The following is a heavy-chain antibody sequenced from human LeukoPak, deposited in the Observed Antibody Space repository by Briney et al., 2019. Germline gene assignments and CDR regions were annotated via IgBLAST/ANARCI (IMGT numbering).Heavy chain of an antibody. Sequence: GGPLRLSCAASGFTFDDYAMHWVRQAPGKGLEWVSGISWNSGSIGYADSVKGRFTISRDNAKNSLYLQMNSLRAEDTALYYCAKDMRGQGGNAFDYWGQGTLVTVSS. D-gene: IGHD4-23*01. CDR2: ISWNSGSI. CDR1: GFTFDDYA. V-gene: IGHV3-9*01. CDR3: AKDMRGQGGNAFDY. J-gene: IGHJ4*02.